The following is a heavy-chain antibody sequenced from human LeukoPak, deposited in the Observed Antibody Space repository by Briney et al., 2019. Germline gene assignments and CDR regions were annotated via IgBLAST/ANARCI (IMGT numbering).Heavy chain of an antibody. J-gene: IGHJ4*02. V-gene: IGHV3-53*01. Sequence: GGSLRLSCAASGFIVSDDYISWVRQTPGKGLECGSVIYSGGATFYADSVKGRFTISRDNSKNTVHLQMNSLRAEHTAVYYCSSGGKYCTGGACYGDWGQGTLVTASS. CDR2: IYSGGAT. CDR3: SSGGKYCTGGACYGD. CDR1: GFIVSDDY. D-gene: IGHD2-8*02.